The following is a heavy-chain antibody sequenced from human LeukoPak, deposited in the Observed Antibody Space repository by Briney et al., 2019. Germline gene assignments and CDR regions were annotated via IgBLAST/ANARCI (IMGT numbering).Heavy chain of an antibody. CDR2: IYYSGST. V-gene: IGHV4-59*01. CDR3: ARAAAYYYYYYMDV. CDR1: GGSISSYY. J-gene: IGHJ6*03. Sequence: SETLSLTCTVSGGSISSYYWSWIRQPPGKGLEWIGYIYYSGSTNYNPSLKSRVTISVDTSKNQFSLKLSSVTAADTAVYYCARAAAYYYYYYMDVWGKATTVTVSS.